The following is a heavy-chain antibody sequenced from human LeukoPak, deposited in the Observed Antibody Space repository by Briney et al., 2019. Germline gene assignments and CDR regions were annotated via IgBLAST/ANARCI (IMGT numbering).Heavy chain of an antibody. V-gene: IGHV1-18*04. J-gene: IGHJ4*02. CDR3: ARALSLAGTGDY. Sequence: ASVKVSCKASGYTFIGYYMHWVRQAPGQGLEWMGWISAYSGNTNYAQKVQGRVTMTTDTSTSTAYMELRSLRSDDTAVYYCARALSLAGTGDYWGQGTLVTVSS. CDR2: ISAYSGNT. CDR1: GYTFIGYY. D-gene: IGHD6-19*01.